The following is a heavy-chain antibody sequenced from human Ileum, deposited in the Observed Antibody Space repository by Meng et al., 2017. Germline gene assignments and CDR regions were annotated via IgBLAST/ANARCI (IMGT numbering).Heavy chain of an antibody. D-gene: IGHD3-22*01. V-gene: IGHV3-33*01. CDR2: TWHDGTNR. Sequence: GGSLRLSCAVSGFTFSSYAMNWVRQAPGKGLEWVAGTWHDGTNRYYADSVKGRFTISRDNSKSTLYLQMNSLRVEDTAVYYCVRDRDFYYDSSGRKGYYGMDVWGQGTTVTVSS. CDR3: VRDRDFYYDSSGRKGYYGMDV. CDR1: GFTFSSYA. J-gene: IGHJ6*02.